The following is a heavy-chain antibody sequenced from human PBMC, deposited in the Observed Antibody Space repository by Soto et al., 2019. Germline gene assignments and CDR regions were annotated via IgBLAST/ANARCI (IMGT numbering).Heavy chain of an antibody. CDR2: VYYSGST. CDR3: ARQRRYYYDSSGYPDY. D-gene: IGHD3-22*01. Sequence: PSETLSLTCSVSGGSTSSSTYYWGWIRQPPGKGLEWIGSVYYSGSTFYNPSLKSRVTISVDTSKNQFSLRLSSVTAADTAVYYCARQRRYYYDSSGYPDYWGQGTLATVSS. CDR1: GGSTSSSTYY. V-gene: IGHV4-39*01. J-gene: IGHJ4*02.